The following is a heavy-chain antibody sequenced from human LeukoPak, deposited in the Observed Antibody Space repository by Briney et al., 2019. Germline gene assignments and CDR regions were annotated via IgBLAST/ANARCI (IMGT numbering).Heavy chain of an antibody. D-gene: IGHD3-3*01. V-gene: IGHV3-64*04. J-gene: IGHJ4*02. CDR3: AKAHLLDWLLPFDY. Sequence: GGSLRLSCSASGFTFSSYGMYWVRQAPGKGLEYVSAITNKGDSTNYADSVKGRFTISRDNSKNTLYLQMNSLRGEDTAVYYCAKAHLLDWLLPFDYWGQGTLVTVSS. CDR2: ITNKGDST. CDR1: GFTFSSYG.